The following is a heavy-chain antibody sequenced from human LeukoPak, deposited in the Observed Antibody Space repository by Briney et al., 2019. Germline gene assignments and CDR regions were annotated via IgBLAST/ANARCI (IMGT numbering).Heavy chain of an antibody. CDR1: GFTFSSYW. V-gene: IGHV3-7*01. CDR2: IKQDGSEK. D-gene: IGHD6-13*01. J-gene: IGHJ4*02. CDR3: ATGPGYSSSW. Sequence: PGGSLRPSCAAFGFTFSSYWMSWVRQAPGKGLEWVANIKQDGSEKYYVDSVKGRFTISRDNAKNSLYLQMNSLRAEDTAVYYCATGPGYSSSWWGQGTLVTVSS.